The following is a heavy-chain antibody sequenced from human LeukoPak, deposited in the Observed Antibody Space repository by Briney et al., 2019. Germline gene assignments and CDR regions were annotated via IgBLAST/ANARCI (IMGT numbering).Heavy chain of an antibody. CDR3: ARDPGIAVAGKYFQH. Sequence: ASVKVSRKASGYTFTGYYMHWVRQAPGQGLEWTGWINLNSGDTNYAQKFQGRVTMTRDTSISTAYMEVSRLRSDDTAVYYCARDPGIAVAGKYFQHWGQGTLVTVSS. D-gene: IGHD6-19*01. J-gene: IGHJ1*01. CDR2: INLNSGDT. V-gene: IGHV1-2*02. CDR1: GYTFTGYY.